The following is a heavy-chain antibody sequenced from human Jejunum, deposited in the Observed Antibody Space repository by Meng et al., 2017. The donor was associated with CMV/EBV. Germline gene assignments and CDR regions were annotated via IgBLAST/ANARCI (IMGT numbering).Heavy chain of an antibody. Sequence: CAASGFTFDSYAMSWVRQAEGKGPEWVSAISGNSVTIYYADSVKGRFSISRDNSENTLFLQMNSLRAEDTAIYFCAKHLARGFDYWGQGTLVTVSS. CDR3: AKHLARGFDY. CDR1: GFTFDSYA. J-gene: IGHJ4*02. CDR2: ISGNSVTI. D-gene: IGHD3-3*02. V-gene: IGHV3-23*01.